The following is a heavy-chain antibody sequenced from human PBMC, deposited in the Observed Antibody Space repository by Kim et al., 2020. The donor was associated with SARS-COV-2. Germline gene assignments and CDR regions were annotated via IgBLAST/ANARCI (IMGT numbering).Heavy chain of an antibody. J-gene: IGHJ6*02. CDR1: GYTFTSNG. CDR2: INANTGNP. CDR3: ARNGMDV. V-gene: IGHV7-4-1*02. Sequence: ASVKVSCKTSGYTFTSNGINWVRQAPGQGLEWMGWINANTGNPTYAQAFTGRFVFSLDTPVSTAYLQISTLKAEDTAVYYCARNGMDVWGQGTTVTVSS.